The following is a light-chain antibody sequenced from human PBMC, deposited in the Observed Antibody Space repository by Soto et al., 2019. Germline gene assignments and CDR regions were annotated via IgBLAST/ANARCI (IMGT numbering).Light chain of an antibody. CDR2: YAS. CDR1: QSVSRY. Sequence: EIVLTQSPATLSLSPGERATLSCRASQSVSRYLAWYQQKPGQAPRLLIYYASNTATGIPARFSGSGSGTDFSLTISSLEPEDFAVYYCQQRSNWPPQLTFGGGNKVEIK. CDR3: QQRSNWPPQLT. J-gene: IGKJ4*01. V-gene: IGKV3-11*01.